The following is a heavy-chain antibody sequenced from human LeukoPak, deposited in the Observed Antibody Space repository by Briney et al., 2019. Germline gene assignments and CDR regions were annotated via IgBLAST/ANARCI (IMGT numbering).Heavy chain of an antibody. V-gene: IGHV1-18*01. D-gene: IGHD6-13*01. CDR3: ARDTLHSSSWYNDYFDY. CDR2: ISAYIRNT. CDR1: GYTFTSYG. Sequence: ASVKVSCKASGYTFTSYGISWVRQAPGQGLEWMGWISAYIRNTNYAQKLQGRVTMTTDTSTSTAYMKMRSLRSDDTAVYYCARDTLHSSSWYNDYFDYWGQGNLVTVSS. J-gene: IGHJ4*02.